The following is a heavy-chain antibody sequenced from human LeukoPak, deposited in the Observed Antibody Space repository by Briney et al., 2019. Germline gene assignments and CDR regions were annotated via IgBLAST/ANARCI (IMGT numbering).Heavy chain of an antibody. CDR2: INHSGST. V-gene: IGHV4-34*01. D-gene: IGHD2-15*01. CDR3: ARGYCSGGSCYSGFDP. Sequence: PSETLSLTCAVYGGSFSGYYWSWIHQPPGKGLEWIGEINHSGSTNCNPSLKSRVTISVDTSKNQFSLKLSSVTAADTAVYYCARGYCSGGSCYSGFDPWGQGTLVTVSS. CDR1: GGSFSGYY. J-gene: IGHJ5*02.